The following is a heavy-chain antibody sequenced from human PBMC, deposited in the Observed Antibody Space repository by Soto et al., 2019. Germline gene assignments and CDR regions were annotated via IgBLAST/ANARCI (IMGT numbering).Heavy chain of an antibody. J-gene: IGHJ4*02. V-gene: IGHV3-23*01. Sequence: EVQLLESGGGLVQPGGSLRLSCAASGFTFSSYAMSWVRQAPGKGLEWVSAISGSGGSTYYADSVKGRFTISRDNSKNTLYLKMNSLRAEDTAVYYCANENGYSSSWFEFDYWGQGTLVTVSS. CDR2: ISGSGGST. D-gene: IGHD6-13*01. CDR1: GFTFSSYA. CDR3: ANENGYSSSWFEFDY.